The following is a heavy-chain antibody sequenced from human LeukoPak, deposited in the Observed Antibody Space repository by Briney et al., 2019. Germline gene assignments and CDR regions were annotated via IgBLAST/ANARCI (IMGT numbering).Heavy chain of an antibody. D-gene: IGHD3-10*01. CDR2: MNPNSGNT. CDR1: GYTFTSYD. V-gene: IGHV1-8*01. J-gene: IGHJ6*02. CDR3: ARARAVRGLYYYYYGMDV. Sequence: APVKVSCKASGYTFTSYDINWVRQATGQGLEWMGWMNPNSGNTGYAQKFQGRVTMTRNTSISTAYMELSSLRSEDTAVYYCARARAVRGLYYYYYGMDVWGQGTTVTVSS.